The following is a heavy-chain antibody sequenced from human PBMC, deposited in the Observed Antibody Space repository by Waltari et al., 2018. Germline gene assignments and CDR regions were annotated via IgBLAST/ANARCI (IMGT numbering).Heavy chain of an antibody. CDR1: GFPFRSHA. CDR3: ARNQYWAFDY. V-gene: IGHV3-23*01. CDR2: ITNGDGDT. J-gene: IGHJ4*02. D-gene: IGHD2-15*01. Sequence: EVQLLESGGGLVQPGGSLRLSCAASGFPFRSHAMSWVRQAPGKGLEWVSTITNGDGDTYYADSVKGRFTMSRDNSMNTLYLRMNSLRVEDTAIYYCARNQYWAFDYWGQGTLVTVSS.